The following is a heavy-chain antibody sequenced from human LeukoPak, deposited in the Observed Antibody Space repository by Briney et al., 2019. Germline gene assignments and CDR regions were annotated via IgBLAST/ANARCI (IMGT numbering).Heavy chain of an antibody. CDR1: GYTFTSYG. CDR3: AGDPIYDYVWGSYRYTDEVFDY. CDR2: ISAYNDNT. D-gene: IGHD3-16*02. J-gene: IGHJ4*02. V-gene: IGHV1-18*01. Sequence: ASVKVSCKASGYTFTSYGISWVRQAPGQGLEWMGWISAYNDNTNYAQKLQGRVTMTTDTSTSTAYMELRSLRSDDTAVYYCAGDPIYDYVWGSYRYTDEVFDYWAREPWSPSPQ.